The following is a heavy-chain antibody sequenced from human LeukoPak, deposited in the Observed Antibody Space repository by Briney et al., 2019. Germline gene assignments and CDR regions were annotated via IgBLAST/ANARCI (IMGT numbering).Heavy chain of an antibody. CDR2: ISSSGST. CDR1: GGSIISHY. J-gene: IGHJ6*03. Sequence: DPLETLSLTCTVSGGSIISHYWIWIRQSRGKGLEWIGDISSSGSTGYNPSLRSRVTISLDTSRNQFSLSLISVTAADTAVYYCVRGALRDFYALFYMDVWGKGTTVTVSS. CDR3: VRGALRDFYALFYMDV. D-gene: IGHD5/OR15-5a*01. V-gene: IGHV4-59*11.